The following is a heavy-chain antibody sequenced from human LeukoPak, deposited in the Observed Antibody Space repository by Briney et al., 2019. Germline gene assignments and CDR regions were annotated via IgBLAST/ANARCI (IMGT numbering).Heavy chain of an antibody. Sequence: GGSLRLSCAASGFTFSSYGMHWVRQAPGKGLEWVAVISYDGSNKYYRDSVKGRFTISRDNSKDTLYLQMNSLGAEDTALYYCAKGGEICSGGSCSPGYWGQGTLVTVSS. CDR1: GFTFSSYG. D-gene: IGHD2-15*01. J-gene: IGHJ4*02. V-gene: IGHV3-30*18. CDR2: ISYDGSNK. CDR3: AKGGEICSGGSCSPGY.